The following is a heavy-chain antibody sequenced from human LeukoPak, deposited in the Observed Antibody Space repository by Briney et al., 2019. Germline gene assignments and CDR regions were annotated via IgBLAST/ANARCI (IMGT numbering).Heavy chain of an antibody. CDR3: ARRRANKYAYFPMDV. CDR2: IIPIFNTT. Sequence: SVKVSCKASGGTFSSYAISWVRQAPGQGLEWMGGIIPIFNTTNYTQKFQGRVTITTDESASTAYMELSSLRSEDTAVYYCARRRANKYAYFPMDVWGKGTTVTVSS. D-gene: IGHD3-16*01. J-gene: IGHJ6*04. V-gene: IGHV1-69*05. CDR1: GGTFSSYA.